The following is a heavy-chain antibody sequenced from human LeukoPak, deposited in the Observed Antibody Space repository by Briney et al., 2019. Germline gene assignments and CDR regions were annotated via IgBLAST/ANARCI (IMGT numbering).Heavy chain of an antibody. V-gene: IGHV4-34*01. Sequence: SETLSLTCAVYGGSFSGYYWSWIRQPPGKGLEWIGEINHSGSTNYNPSLKSRVTISVDTSKNQFSLKLSSVTAADTAVYYCARLMYSSSWYGPYYYYYMDVWGKGTTVTISS. CDR3: ARLMYSSSWYGPYYYYYMDV. CDR2: INHSGST. D-gene: IGHD6-13*01. CDR1: GGSFSGYY. J-gene: IGHJ6*03.